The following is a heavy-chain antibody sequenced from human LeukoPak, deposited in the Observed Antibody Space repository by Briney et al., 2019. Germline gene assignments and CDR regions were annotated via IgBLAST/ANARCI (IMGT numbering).Heavy chain of an antibody. D-gene: IGHD3-10*01. V-gene: IGHV3-23*01. CDR1: GFTFSSHG. J-gene: IGHJ4*02. CDR3: AKERSITMIRGLDY. CDR2: ISGSGDST. Sequence: PGGSLRLSCVASGFTFSSHGMDWVRQAPGKGLEWVSGISGSGDSTYYTDSVKGRFTISRDNSKNTLYLQMKSLRAEDTALYYCAKERSITMIRGLDYWGQGTLVTVSS.